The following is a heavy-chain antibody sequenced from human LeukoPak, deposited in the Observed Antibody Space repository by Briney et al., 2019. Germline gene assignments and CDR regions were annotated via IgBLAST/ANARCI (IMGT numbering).Heavy chain of an antibody. D-gene: IGHD5-18*01. CDR2: ISSDGNNK. CDR1: GFTFSNFW. CDR3: AKDREAGYSYGFFYDY. V-gene: IGHV3-30*18. Sequence: PGGSLRLSCTASGFTFSNFWMGWVRQAPGKGLEWVAAISSDGNNKWYAVAVKGRFTISRDNSKNTVYLQMNSLRVEDTAVYYCAKDREAGYSYGFFYDYWGQGTLVTVSS. J-gene: IGHJ4*02.